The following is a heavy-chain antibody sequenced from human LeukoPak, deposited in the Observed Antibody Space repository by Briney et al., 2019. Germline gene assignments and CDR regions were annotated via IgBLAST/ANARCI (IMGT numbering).Heavy chain of an antibody. CDR1: GFTFSSYG. Sequence: GGSLRLSCAASGFTFSSYGMHWVRQAPGKGLEWVAVIWYDGSNKYYADSVKGRFTISRDNSKNTLYLQMNSLRAEDTAVYYCARDNKRYYDFWSGYSNNWFDPWGQGTLVTVSS. CDR2: IWYDGSNK. CDR3: ARDNKRYYDFWSGYSNNWFDP. J-gene: IGHJ5*02. V-gene: IGHV3-33*01. D-gene: IGHD3-3*01.